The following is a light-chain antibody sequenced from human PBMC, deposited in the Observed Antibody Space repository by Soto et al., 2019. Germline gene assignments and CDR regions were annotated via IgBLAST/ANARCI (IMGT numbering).Light chain of an antibody. CDR2: DAS. Sequence: EIVLTQSPVTLSLSPGERATLSCRASQSVTTFLAWYQQKPGQAPRLLIYDASKRATGIPARFSGSGSGTDFTLTISSLEPEDFAVYYCQQRSNWPSRITFGQGTRLEIK. CDR3: QQRSNWPSRIT. J-gene: IGKJ5*01. V-gene: IGKV3-11*01. CDR1: QSVTTF.